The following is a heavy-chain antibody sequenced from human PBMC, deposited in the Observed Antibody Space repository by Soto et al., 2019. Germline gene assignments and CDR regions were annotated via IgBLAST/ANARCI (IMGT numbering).Heavy chain of an antibody. V-gene: IGHV1-18*01. CDR2: ISGYNGNT. D-gene: IGHD3-10*01. J-gene: IGHJ5*02. CDR3: ARARLKAANRAGVGAHTWFDP. CDR1: GYTFTSYG. Sequence: QVQLVQSGAEVKKPGASVKVSCKASGYTFTSYGISWVRQAPGQGLEWMGGISGYNGNTNYAQKLQGRVTMTRDTCTRAVYMELRCLRSADTAVYYCARARLKAANRAGVGAHTWFDPWGQGNVVTVSS.